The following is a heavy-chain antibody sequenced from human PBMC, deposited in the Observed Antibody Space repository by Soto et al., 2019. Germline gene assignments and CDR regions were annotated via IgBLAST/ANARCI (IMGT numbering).Heavy chain of an antibody. V-gene: IGHV4-31*03. D-gene: IGHD2-15*01. CDR1: GGSISSGGYY. CDR2: IYYSGST. J-gene: IGHJ4*02. Sequence: SETLSLTCTVSGGSISSGGYYWSWIRQHPGKGLEWIGYIYYSGSTYYNPSLKSRVTISVDTSKNQFSLKLSSVTAADTAVYYCARDGLGYCSGGSCYAFDYWGQGTLVTVSS. CDR3: ARDGLGYCSGGSCYAFDY.